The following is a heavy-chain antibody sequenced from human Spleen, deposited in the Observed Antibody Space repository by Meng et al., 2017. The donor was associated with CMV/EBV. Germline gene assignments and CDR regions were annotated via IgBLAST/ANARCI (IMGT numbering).Heavy chain of an antibody. Sequence: FTLSDHYMSWIRQAPGKGLEWLSYISGTSSTIYEANSVKGRFTVSRDNAKKSLYLQMNSLRAEDTAVYYCAGDLLGYSAYGVRYFDLWGRGTLVTVSS. D-gene: IGHD5-12*01. CDR2: ISGTSSTI. V-gene: IGHV3-11*01. J-gene: IGHJ2*01. CDR3: AGDLLGYSAYGVRYFDL. CDR1: FTLSDHY.